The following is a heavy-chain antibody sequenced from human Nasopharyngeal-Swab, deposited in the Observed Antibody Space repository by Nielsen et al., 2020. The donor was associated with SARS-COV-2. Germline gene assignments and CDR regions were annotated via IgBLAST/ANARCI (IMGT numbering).Heavy chain of an antibody. D-gene: IGHD3-16*01. V-gene: IGHV1-8*01. CDR3: ARKGASDY. J-gene: IGHJ4*02. CDR2: MNPNSANT. Sequence: WARQAPGQGLEWMGWMNPNSANTGYAQKFQGRVTMSRDTSISTAYMELNSLTSEDTAVYYCARKGASDYWGQGTLVTVSS.